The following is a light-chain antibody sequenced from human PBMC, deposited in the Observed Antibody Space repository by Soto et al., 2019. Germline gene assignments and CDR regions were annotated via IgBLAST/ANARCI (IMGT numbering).Light chain of an antibody. CDR2: EVS. Sequence: QSALTQPASVSGSPGQSITISCTGTSSDVGGYNYVSWYQQHPGKAPKVMIYEVSNRPSGVSNRFSGSKSGNTASLTISGLQAEDEAAYYCSSYTSSSNHVFGGGTKLTVL. V-gene: IGLV2-14*01. CDR1: SSDVGGYNY. CDR3: SSYTSSSNHV. J-gene: IGLJ3*02.